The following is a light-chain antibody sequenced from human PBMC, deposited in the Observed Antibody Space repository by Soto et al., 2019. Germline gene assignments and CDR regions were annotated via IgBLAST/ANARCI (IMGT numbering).Light chain of an antibody. Sequence: QSALTQPASVSGSPGQSITISCTGTSSDVGSYNLVSWYQQHPGKAPKLMIYEDTERPSGVSNRFSGSKSGNTASLTISGLQAEDAADYYCSSYAGSTTYVVFGGGTKLTVL. CDR1: SSDVGSYNL. J-gene: IGLJ2*01. CDR3: SSYAGSTTYVV. V-gene: IGLV2-23*01. CDR2: EDT.